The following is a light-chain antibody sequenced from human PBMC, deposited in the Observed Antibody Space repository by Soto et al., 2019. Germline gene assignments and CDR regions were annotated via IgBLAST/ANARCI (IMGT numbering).Light chain of an antibody. J-gene: IGKJ3*01. CDR1: QGLSSG. CDR2: AAS. CDR3: QQANSFPFT. Sequence: DIQMTQSPSSVSASVGDRVTITCRASQGLSSGLVWYQQKPGKAPKLLIYAASSLQSGVRSRFSGSGSGTDFTLTTSSLQPEDFATYYCQQANSFPFTFGPGTKVDIK. V-gene: IGKV1-12*02.